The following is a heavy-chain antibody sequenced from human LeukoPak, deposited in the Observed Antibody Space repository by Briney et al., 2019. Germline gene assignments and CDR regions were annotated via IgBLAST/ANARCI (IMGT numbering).Heavy chain of an antibody. D-gene: IGHD6-13*01. Sequence: GASVKVSCRASGYTFTDYYMHWVRQAPGQGLEWMGWINPNSGGTNYAQKFQGRVTVTGDTSISTAYMDLSSLRSDDTAVYYCARDRPPQLVRPFDYWGQGTLVTVSS. CDR2: INPNSGGT. J-gene: IGHJ4*02. V-gene: IGHV1-2*02. CDR1: GYTFTDYY. CDR3: ARDRPPQLVRPFDY.